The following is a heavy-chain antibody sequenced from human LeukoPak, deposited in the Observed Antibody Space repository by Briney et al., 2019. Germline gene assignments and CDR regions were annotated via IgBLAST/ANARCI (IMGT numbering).Heavy chain of an antibody. CDR2: ISSSSSYI. CDR1: GFTFSSYS. J-gene: IGHJ3*02. D-gene: IGHD2-15*01. V-gene: IGHV3-21*01. CDR3: ARDRTHVALFDAFDI. Sequence: PGGSLRLSRAASGFTFSSYSMNWVRQAPGKGLEWVSSISSSSSYIYYADSVKGRFTISRDNAKNSLYLQMNSLRAEDTAVYYCARDRTHVALFDAFDIWGQGTMVTVSS.